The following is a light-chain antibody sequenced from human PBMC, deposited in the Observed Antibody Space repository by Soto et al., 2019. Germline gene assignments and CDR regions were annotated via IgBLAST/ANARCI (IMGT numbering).Light chain of an antibody. CDR3: HQDDSSPLT. CDR2: GAS. J-gene: IGKJ4*01. CDR1: QSVSSSY. Sequence: EIVLTQSPGTLSLSPGERATLSCRASQSVSSSYLAWYQQKPGQAPRLFIYGASSRATGIPDRFSGSGSGTDFTLTISRLEPEDFAVYYCHQDDSSPLTFGGGTKVEIK. V-gene: IGKV3-20*01.